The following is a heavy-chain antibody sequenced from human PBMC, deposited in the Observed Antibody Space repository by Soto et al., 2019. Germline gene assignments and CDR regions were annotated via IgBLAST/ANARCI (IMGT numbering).Heavy chain of an antibody. CDR2: IYYRGST. J-gene: IGHJ4*02. CDR1: GGSISSYY. D-gene: IGHD6-19*01. CDR3: ARGVDRQWADY. Sequence: SDTLSLTCSVSGGSISSYYWSWMRQPPGKGLEWIGYIYYRGSTNYNPSLKSRVTISVDTSKNQFSLKLTSVTAADTAVYYCARGVDRQWADYWGQGTLVTVSS. V-gene: IGHV4-59*01.